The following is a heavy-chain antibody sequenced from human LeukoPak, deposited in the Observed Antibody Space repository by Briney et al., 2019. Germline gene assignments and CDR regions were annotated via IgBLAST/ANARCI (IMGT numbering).Heavy chain of an antibody. Sequence: SSETLSLTCTVSGGSISSYYWSWIRQPAGKGLEWIGRIYTSGSTNYNPSLKSRVTMSVDTSKNQFSLKLSSVTAADTAVYYCARDRAPNYYDVGVYYYYFDYWGRETLVTVSS. J-gene: IGHJ4*02. CDR1: GGSISSYY. V-gene: IGHV4-4*07. CDR3: ARDRAPNYYDVGVYYYYFDY. D-gene: IGHD3-22*01. CDR2: IYTSGST.